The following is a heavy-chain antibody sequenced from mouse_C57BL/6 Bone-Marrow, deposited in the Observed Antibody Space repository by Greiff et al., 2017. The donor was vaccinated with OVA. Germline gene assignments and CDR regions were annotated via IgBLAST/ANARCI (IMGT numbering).Heavy chain of an antibody. V-gene: IGHV1-64*01. D-gene: IGHD1-1*01. CDR3: ARCYYGSSYYFDY. J-gene: IGHJ2*01. CDR1: GYTFTSYW. CDR2: IHPNSGST. Sequence: VQLKQPGAELVKPGASVKLSCKASGYTFTSYWMHWVKQRPGQGLEWIGMIHPNSGSTNYNEKFKSKATLTVDKSSSTAYMQLSSLTSEDSAVYYCARCYYGSSYYFDYWGQGTTLTVAS.